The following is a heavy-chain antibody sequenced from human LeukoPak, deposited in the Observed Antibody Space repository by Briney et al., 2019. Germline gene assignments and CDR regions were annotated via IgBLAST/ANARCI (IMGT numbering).Heavy chain of an antibody. D-gene: IGHD3-10*01. V-gene: IGHV3-23*01. CDR2: TSGSGSST. CDR3: TKGLWFGELSSWFDP. CDR1: GFTFSSYA. Sequence: PGGSLRLSCAASGFTFSSYAMSWVRQAPGKGLEWVSATSGSGSSTYYADSVKGRFTISRDNSKNTLYLQMNSLRAEDTAVYYCTKGLWFGELSSWFDPWGQGTLVTVSS. J-gene: IGHJ5*02.